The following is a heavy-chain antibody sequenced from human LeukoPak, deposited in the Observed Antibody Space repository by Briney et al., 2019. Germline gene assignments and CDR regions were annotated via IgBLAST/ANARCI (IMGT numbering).Heavy chain of an antibody. CDR2: ISGDGGST. Sequence: GGSLRLSCAVSGFTFNDYAMSWVRQAPGKGLEWVSFISGDGGSTYYADSVKGRFTISRDNSRNSLYLQMNSLRPGDTALYYCATDCSGNRCYSLWGQGTLVTVSS. D-gene: IGHD2-15*01. V-gene: IGHV3-43*02. J-gene: IGHJ1*01. CDR1: GFTFNDYA. CDR3: ATDCSGNRCYSL.